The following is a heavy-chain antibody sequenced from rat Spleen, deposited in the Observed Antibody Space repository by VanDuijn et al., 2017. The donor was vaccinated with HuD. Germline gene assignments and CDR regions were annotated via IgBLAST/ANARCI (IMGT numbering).Heavy chain of an antibody. CDR1: GFTFSDYG. D-gene: IGHD1-9*01. V-gene: IGHV5-20*01. Sequence: EVQLVESGGGLVQPGRSMKLSCVASGFTFSDYGMVWVLQAPTNGLEWVSSISFNGVSTYYRDSVKDRVTISRDNAKSDLYLQMESLRSEDTATYYCATVTYYGYYYFDYWGQGVMVTVSS. J-gene: IGHJ2*01. CDR3: ATVTYYGYYYFDY. CDR2: ISFNGVST.